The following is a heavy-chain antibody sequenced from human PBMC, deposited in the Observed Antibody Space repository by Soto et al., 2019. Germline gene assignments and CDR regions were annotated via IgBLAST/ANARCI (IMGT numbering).Heavy chain of an antibody. J-gene: IGHJ3*02. Sequence: QVQLQESGPGLVKPSETLSLTCTVSGGSISSYYWSWIRQPPGKGLEWIGYIYYSGSTNYNPSLKRRVTISVDTSKNQFSLKLSSVTAADTAVYYCARVYAGVRGSLGRAFDIWGQGTMVTVSS. V-gene: IGHV4-59*01. CDR2: IYYSGST. D-gene: IGHD3-10*01. CDR1: GGSISSYY. CDR3: ARVYAGVRGSLGRAFDI.